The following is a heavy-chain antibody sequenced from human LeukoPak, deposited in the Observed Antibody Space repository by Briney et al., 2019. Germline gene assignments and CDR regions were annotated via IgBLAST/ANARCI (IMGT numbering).Heavy chain of an antibody. Sequence: GGSLRLSCAASRFSFSSYAMSWVRQAPGKGLEWVSGISNSGGGTYYADSVKGRFTISRDNSKNMLYLQMNSLRAEDTALYYCAKERAAVGNPLSDYWGQGILVTVSS. CDR3: AKERAAVGNPLSDY. CDR1: RFSFSSYA. J-gene: IGHJ4*02. CDR2: ISNSGGGT. D-gene: IGHD6-13*01. V-gene: IGHV3-23*01.